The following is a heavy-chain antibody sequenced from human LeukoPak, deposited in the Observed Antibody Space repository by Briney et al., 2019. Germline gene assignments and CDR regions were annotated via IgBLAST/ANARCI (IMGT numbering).Heavy chain of an antibody. CDR2: MNQDGGEM. CDR1: GFTFRTYW. Sequence: GGSLRLSCAASGFTFRTYWMTWVRQAPGKGLEWVANMNQDGGEMNYVDSVKGRFTISRDNAKNSLFLQMNSLRAEDMAVYYCARDTFGVFDYWGQGTLVTVSS. D-gene: IGHD3-16*01. CDR3: ARDTFGVFDY. J-gene: IGHJ4*02. V-gene: IGHV3-7*01.